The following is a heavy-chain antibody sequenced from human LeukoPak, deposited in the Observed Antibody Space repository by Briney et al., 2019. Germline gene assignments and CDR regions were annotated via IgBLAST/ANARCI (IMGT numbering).Heavy chain of an antibody. V-gene: IGHV4-59*01. Sequence: PSEALSLTCTVSGGSISSYYWSWIRQPPGKGLEWIGYIYYSGSTNYNPSLKSRVTISVDISKNQYSLQLNSVTAADTAVYYCVRETATYYYDSRGYYRQIEVFDIWGQGTPVIVSS. D-gene: IGHD3-22*01. CDR1: GGSISSYY. CDR2: IYYSGST. J-gene: IGHJ3*02. CDR3: VRETATYYYDSRGYYRQIEVFDI.